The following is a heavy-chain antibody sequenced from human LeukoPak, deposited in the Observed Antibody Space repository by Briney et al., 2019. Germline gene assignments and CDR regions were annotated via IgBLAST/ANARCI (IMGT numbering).Heavy chain of an antibody. Sequence: GGSLRLSCAASGFTVSSNYMSWVRQAPGKGLEWVSVIYSGGSTYYADSAKGRFTISRDNSKNTLYLQMNSLRAEDTAVYYCARASVAARPAEYFQHWGQGTLVTVSS. D-gene: IGHD6-6*01. CDR1: GFTVSSNY. CDR3: ARASVAARPAEYFQH. V-gene: IGHV3-66*02. CDR2: IYSGGST. J-gene: IGHJ1*01.